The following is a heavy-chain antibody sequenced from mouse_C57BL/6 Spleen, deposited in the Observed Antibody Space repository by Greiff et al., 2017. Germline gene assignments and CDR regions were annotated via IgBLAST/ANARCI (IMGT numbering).Heavy chain of an antibody. Sequence: EVKVEESGGGLVKPGGSLKLSCAASGFTFSDYGMHWVRQAPEKGLEWVAYISSGSSTIYYADTVKGRFTISRDNAKNTLFLQMTSLRSEDTAMYYCAKNNYYGSRYYAMDYWGQGTSVTVSS. D-gene: IGHD1-1*01. CDR1: GFTFSDYG. V-gene: IGHV5-17*01. CDR2: ISSGSSTI. CDR3: AKNNYYGSRYYAMDY. J-gene: IGHJ4*01.